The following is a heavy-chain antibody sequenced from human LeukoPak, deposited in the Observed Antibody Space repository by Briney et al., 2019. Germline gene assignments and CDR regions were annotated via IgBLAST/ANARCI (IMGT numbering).Heavy chain of an antibody. Sequence: SETLSLTCTVSGVSISSHYWSWIRQPPGKGLEWIGYIYYSVSTNYNPSLKSRVTISVDTSKNHLSLKLSSVTAADTAVYYCARHYYGDYPNLYYFDYWGQGTLVTVSS. J-gene: IGHJ4*02. CDR3: ARHYYGDYPNLYYFDY. CDR1: GVSISSHY. V-gene: IGHV4-59*08. CDR2: IYYSVST. D-gene: IGHD4-17*01.